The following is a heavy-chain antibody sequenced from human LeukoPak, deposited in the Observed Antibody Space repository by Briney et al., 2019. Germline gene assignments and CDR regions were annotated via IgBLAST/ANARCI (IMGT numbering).Heavy chain of an antibody. V-gene: IGHV4-4*02. CDR2: IYHSGST. CDR3: ARTTEGGYTYGYFYYYYMDV. D-gene: IGHD5-18*01. CDR1: GGSISSSNW. J-gene: IGHJ6*03. Sequence: TLSLTCAVSGGSISSSNWWSWVRQPPGKGLEWIGEIYHSGSTNYNPSLKSRVTISVDKSKNQFSLKLSSVTAADTAVYYCARTTEGGYTYGYFYYYYMDVWGKGTTVTISS.